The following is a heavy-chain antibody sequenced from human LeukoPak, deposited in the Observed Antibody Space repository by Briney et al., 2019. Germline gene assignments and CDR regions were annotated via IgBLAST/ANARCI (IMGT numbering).Heavy chain of an antibody. Sequence: GESLRLSCVVSGFTFNDYAMSWVRQAPGKGLEWVLTISGSGRRIDYADSVKGRFTTSRDNSKNTLYLQMNSLRAEDTAVYYCASGVVVTLSGFDYWGQGTLVTVSS. D-gene: IGHD2-21*02. J-gene: IGHJ4*02. CDR1: GFTFNDYA. CDR2: ISGSGRRI. V-gene: IGHV3-23*01. CDR3: ASGVVVTLSGFDY.